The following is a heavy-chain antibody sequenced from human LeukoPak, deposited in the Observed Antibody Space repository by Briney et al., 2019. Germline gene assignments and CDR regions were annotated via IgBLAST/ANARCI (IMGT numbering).Heavy chain of an antibody. V-gene: IGHV5-51*01. CDR2: IYPGDSET. CDR3: AKDSSGSTGGFDY. Sequence: PGESLRISCKGSGYSFTTYWIGLVRQMPGKGLEWMGIIYPGDSETRYSPSFQGQVTISADKAISTAYLQWSSLKASDTATYYCAKDSSGSTGGFDYWGQGTLVTVSS. D-gene: IGHD6-19*01. J-gene: IGHJ4*02. CDR1: GYSFTTYW.